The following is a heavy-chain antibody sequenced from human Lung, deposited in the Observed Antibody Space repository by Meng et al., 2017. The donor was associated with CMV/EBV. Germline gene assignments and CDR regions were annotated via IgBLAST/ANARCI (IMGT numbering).Heavy chain of an antibody. CDR1: GGSMSSGNYY. Sequence: HLQASGPGLVEPSQTLWLTCPVSGGSMSSGNYYWSWIRQPPGKGLEWIGYIHHSGSAYYNPSLKSRVSISVDTSKNQFSLNLNSMTAADTAVYYCASFDHIPRRNYFDYWGQGTLVTVSS. CDR3: ASFDHIPRRNYFDY. V-gene: IGHV4-30-4*01. CDR2: IHHSGSA. D-gene: IGHD2-21*01. J-gene: IGHJ4*02.